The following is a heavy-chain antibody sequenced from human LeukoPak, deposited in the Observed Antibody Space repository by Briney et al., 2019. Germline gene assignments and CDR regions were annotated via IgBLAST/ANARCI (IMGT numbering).Heavy chain of an antibody. CDR1: GFTLSDSA. CDR3: TRDRGTYNWLDP. J-gene: IGHJ5*02. CDR2: TDRPAKSYAT. Sequence: GGSLRLSCAASGFTLSDSAIHWVRQAYGIGLEWVGLTDRPAKSYATAYGASVGGRFTISRDDSKNTAYLQMDSLKTEDTALYYCTRDRGTYNWLDPWGQGTLVTVSS. D-gene: IGHD1-26*01. V-gene: IGHV3-73*01.